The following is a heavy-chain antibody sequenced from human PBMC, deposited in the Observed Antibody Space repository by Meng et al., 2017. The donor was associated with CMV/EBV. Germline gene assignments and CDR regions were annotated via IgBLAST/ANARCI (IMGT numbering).Heavy chain of an antibody. V-gene: IGHV4-39*07. J-gene: IGHJ6*02. CDR2: IYYSGST. Sequence: LSCTVSGGSISSSSYYWGWIRQPPGRGLEWIGSIYYSGSTYYNPSLKSRVTISVDTSKNQFSLKLSSVTAADTAVYYCARDPHFTIFGVVPYYYYGMDVWGQGTTVTVSS. D-gene: IGHD3-3*01. CDR1: GGSISSSSYY. CDR3: ARDPHFTIFGVVPYYYYGMDV.